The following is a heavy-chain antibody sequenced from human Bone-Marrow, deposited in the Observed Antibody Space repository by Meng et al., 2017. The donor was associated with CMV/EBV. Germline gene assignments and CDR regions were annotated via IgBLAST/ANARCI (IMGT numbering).Heavy chain of an antibody. CDR2: ISGSGGST. CDR3: AKGIREWDYYYYGMDI. Sequence: ETLSLTCAASGFTFSSYAMSWVRQAPGKGLEWVPAISGSGGSTYYADSVKGRFTISRDNSKNTLYLQMNSLRAEDTAVYYCAKGIREWDYYYYGMDIGGKGTTVTVSS. CDR1: GFTFSSYA. D-gene: IGHD2-15*01. J-gene: IGHJ6*04. V-gene: IGHV3-23*01.